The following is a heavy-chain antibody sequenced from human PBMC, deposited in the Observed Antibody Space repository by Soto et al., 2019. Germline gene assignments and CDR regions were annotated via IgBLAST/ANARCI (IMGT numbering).Heavy chain of an antibody. V-gene: IGHV3-30*03. Sequence: GGSLRLSCAAFGFSFRSYAMHWVRQTPGKGLEWVAVISFDGTHKFYADFVKGRATISRDNPKNTLFLQLDSLRGDDTAVYYCASRSLSDFGDFFDNWGLGTLVTV. CDR3: ASRSLSDFGDFFDN. J-gene: IGHJ4*02. CDR1: GFSFRSYA. D-gene: IGHD4-17*01. CDR2: ISFDGTHK.